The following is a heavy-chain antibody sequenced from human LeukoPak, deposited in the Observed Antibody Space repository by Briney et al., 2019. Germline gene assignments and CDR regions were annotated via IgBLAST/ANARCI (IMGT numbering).Heavy chain of an antibody. CDR2: FDPEDGET. J-gene: IGHJ4*02. Sequence: ASVKVSCKVSGYTLTELSMHWVRQAPGKGLEWMGGFDPEDGETIYAQKFQGRVTMTEDTSTDTAYMELSSLRSGDTAVYYCAVCRGYYYGLDYWGQGTLVTVSS. CDR1: GYTLTELS. V-gene: IGHV1-24*01. CDR3: AVCRGYYYGLDY. D-gene: IGHD3-22*01.